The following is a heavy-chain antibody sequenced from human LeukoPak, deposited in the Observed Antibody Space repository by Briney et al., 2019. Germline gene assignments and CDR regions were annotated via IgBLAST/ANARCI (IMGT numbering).Heavy chain of an antibody. CDR1: GGSVSSSSYY. CDR3: ARVALVGVVVAATHAAFDI. D-gene: IGHD2-15*01. J-gene: IGHJ3*02. V-gene: IGHV4-61*01. CDR2: IYYSGST. Sequence: SETPWLICTVSGGSVSSSSYYWSWIRQPPGKGLEWIGYIYYSGSTNYNPSLKSRVTISVDTSKNQFSLKLSSVTAADTAVFYCARVALVGVVVAATHAAFDIWGQVTVVTVSS.